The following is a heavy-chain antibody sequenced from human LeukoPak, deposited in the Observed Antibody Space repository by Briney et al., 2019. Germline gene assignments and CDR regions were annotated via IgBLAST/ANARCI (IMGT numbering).Heavy chain of an antibody. V-gene: IGHV3-30*18. CDR1: RFTFSSYG. D-gene: IGHD6-13*01. J-gene: IGHJ6*02. CDR2: ISYDGSNK. Sequence: GRSLRLSCAASRFTFSSYGKHWVRQAPGKGPEWVAVISYDGSNKYYADSVKGRFTISRDNSKNTLYLQMNSLRAEDTAVYYCAKGRYSSSWSSMDVWGQGTTVTVSS. CDR3: AKGRYSSSWSSMDV.